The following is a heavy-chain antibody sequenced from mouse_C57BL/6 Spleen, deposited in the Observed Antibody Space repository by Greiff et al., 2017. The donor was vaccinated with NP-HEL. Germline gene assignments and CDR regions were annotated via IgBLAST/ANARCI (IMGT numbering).Heavy chain of an antibody. CDR2: INPSSGYT. Sequence: QVQLQQSGAELAKPGASVQLSCKASGYTFTSYWMHWVKQRPGQGLEWIGYINPSSGYTKYNPKFKDKATLTAYKSSSTAYMQLSSLTYEDSAVYYCARPIYYDYDGLAYWGQGTLVTVSA. CDR3: ARPIYYDYDGLAY. J-gene: IGHJ3*01. D-gene: IGHD2-4*01. CDR1: GYTFTSYW. V-gene: IGHV1-7*01.